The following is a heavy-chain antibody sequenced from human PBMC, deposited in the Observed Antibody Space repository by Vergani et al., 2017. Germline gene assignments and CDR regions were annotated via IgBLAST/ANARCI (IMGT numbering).Heavy chain of an antibody. CDR1: GFTFNHYA. V-gene: IGHV3-23*05. J-gene: IGHJ6*03. Sequence: EVQLLESGGDLVQPGGSLRLSCAASGFTFNHYAMNWVRQAPGKGLEWVGDIDHTGRPDYNPSLKSRLTMSVDKSRNQFSLTLNSVTATDTAIYFCARVNTETNGHLYYYYYMDVWGQGTAVTVS. D-gene: IGHD4-11*01. CDR2: IDHTGRPD. CDR3: ARVNTETNGHLYYYYYMDV.